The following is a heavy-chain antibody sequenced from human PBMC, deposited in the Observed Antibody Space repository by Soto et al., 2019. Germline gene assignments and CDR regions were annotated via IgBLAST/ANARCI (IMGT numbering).Heavy chain of an antibody. CDR3: ARVRSAAGSTSPMWYYYYYMDV. Sequence: GASVKVSCKASGYTFTSYYMHWVRQAPGQGLEWLGIINPSGGSTSYAQKFQGRVTMTRDTSTLYLQMNSLRAEDTAVYYCARVRSAAGSTSPMWYYYYYMDVWGKGTTVTVSS. CDR1: GYTFTSYY. D-gene: IGHD2-2*01. V-gene: IGHV1-46*01. J-gene: IGHJ6*03. CDR2: INPSGGST.